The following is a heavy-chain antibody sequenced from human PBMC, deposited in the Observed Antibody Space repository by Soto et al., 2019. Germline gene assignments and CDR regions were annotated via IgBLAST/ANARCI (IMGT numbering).Heavy chain of an antibody. V-gene: IGHV3-21*01. CDR3: ARESPLYDSSGYYDY. CDR2: ISSSSSYR. Sequence: EVQLVESGGGLVKPGGSLRLSCAASGFTFSSYCMNWVRQAPGKGLEWVSSISSSSSYRYYADSVKGRFTISRDNAKNSLYLQMNSLRAEDTAVYYCARESPLYDSSGYYDYWGQGTLVTVSS. CDR1: GFTFSSYC. J-gene: IGHJ4*02. D-gene: IGHD3-22*01.